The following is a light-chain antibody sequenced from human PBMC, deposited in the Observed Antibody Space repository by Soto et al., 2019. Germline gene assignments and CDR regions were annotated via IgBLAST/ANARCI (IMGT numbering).Light chain of an antibody. V-gene: IGKV1-39*01. CDR2: GAS. Sequence: DIQLTQSPSFLSASVGDRVTVTCRASQGIINFLNWYQHKRGEAPILLIYGASNLQNGVPSRFSGSGSGADFTLTISSLQPEDFATCYCQQSFSTPPTFGQGTKVDIK. CDR1: QGIINF. J-gene: IGKJ1*01. CDR3: QQSFSTPPT.